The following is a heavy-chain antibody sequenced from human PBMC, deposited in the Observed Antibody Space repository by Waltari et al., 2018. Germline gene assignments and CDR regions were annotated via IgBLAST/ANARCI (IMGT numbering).Heavy chain of an antibody. J-gene: IGHJ4*02. CDR3: ARDQGSSGWYGLSSFDY. D-gene: IGHD6-19*01. Sequence: QLQLQESGPGLVKPSETLSLTCTVSGGSISSSSYYWGWIRQPPGKGLEWIGSIYYSGSTYYNPSLKSRVTISVDTSKNQFSLKLSSVTAADTAVYYCARDQGSSGWYGLSSFDYWGQGTLVTVSS. V-gene: IGHV4-39*07. CDR1: GGSISSSSYY. CDR2: IYYSGST.